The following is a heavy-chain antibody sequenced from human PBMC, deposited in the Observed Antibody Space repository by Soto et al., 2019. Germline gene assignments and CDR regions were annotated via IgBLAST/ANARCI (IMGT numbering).Heavy chain of an antibody. D-gene: IGHD3-10*01. V-gene: IGHV3-48*01. CDR1: GFTFSSYS. CDR3: ARHPERVAEIGGFDP. J-gene: IGHJ5*02. Sequence: EVQLVESGGGLVQPGGSLRLSCAASGFTFSSYSMNWVRQAPGKGLEWVSYISSSSSTIYYADSVRGRFTISRYNAKYSLYRQMNSLRAEHTAVYYCARHPERVAEIGGFDPWGQGTLVTVSS. CDR2: ISSSSSTI.